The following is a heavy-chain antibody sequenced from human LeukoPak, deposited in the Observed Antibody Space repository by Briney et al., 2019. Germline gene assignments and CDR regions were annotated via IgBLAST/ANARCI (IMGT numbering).Heavy chain of an antibody. CDR3: ARGRYGDSFDY. V-gene: IGHV4-34*01. CDR1: GGSFSGYY. CDR2: INHSGST. J-gene: IGHJ4*02. D-gene: IGHD4-17*01. Sequence: SETLSLTCAVYGGSFSGYYLSWIRQPPGKGLEWIGEINHSGSTNYNPSLKSRVTISVDTSKNQFSLKLSSVTAADTAVYYCARGRYGDSFDYWGQGTLVTVSS.